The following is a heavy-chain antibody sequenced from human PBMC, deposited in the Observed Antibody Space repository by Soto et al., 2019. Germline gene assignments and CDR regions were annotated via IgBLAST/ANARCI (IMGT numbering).Heavy chain of an antibody. J-gene: IGHJ4*02. V-gene: IGHV1-46*01. CDR1: GYIFTNYY. CDR3: ARDLAAAAY. CDR2: INPLPTSGST. Sequence: VKVSCKASGYIFTNYYIHWVRQAPGQGLEWMAIINPLPTSGSTNYAQKFQGRVTVTRDTSTSTVYLELSSLRSDDTAVYYCARDLAAAAYWGQGTLVTVSS. D-gene: IGHD6-13*01.